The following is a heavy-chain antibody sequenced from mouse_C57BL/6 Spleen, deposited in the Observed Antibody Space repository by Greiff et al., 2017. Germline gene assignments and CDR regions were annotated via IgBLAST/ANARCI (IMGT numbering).Heavy chain of an antibody. CDR2: ISSGGSYT. CDR1: GFTFSSYG. Sequence: DVMLVESGGDLVKPGGSLKLSCAASGFTFSSYGMSWVRQTPDKRLEWVATISSGGSYTYYPDSVKGRFTISRDNAKNTLYLQMSSLKSEDTAMYYCARQHYYGSSYDAMDYWGQGTSVTVSS. V-gene: IGHV5-6*02. CDR3: ARQHYYGSSYDAMDY. J-gene: IGHJ4*01. D-gene: IGHD1-1*01.